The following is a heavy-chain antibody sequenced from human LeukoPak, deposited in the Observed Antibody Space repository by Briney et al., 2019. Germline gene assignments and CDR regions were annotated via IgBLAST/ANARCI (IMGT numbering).Heavy chain of an antibody. Sequence: GGSLRLSCAASGFTFSSYWMSWVRQAPGKGLEWVANIKQDGSEKYYVDSVNGRFTISRDNAKNSLYLQMNSLRAEDTAVYYCARDRRYSSSWAWFDYWGQGTLVTVSS. CDR3: ARDRRYSSSWAWFDY. CDR2: IKQDGSEK. V-gene: IGHV3-7*01. J-gene: IGHJ4*02. D-gene: IGHD6-13*01. CDR1: GFTFSSYW.